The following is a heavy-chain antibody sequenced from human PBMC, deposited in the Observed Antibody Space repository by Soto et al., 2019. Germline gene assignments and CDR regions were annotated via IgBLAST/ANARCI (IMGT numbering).Heavy chain of an antibody. Sequence: QVQLVQSGAEVKKPGASVKVSCKASGYTFTSYGISWVRQAPGQGLEWMGWISAYNGNTNYAQKLQGRVTMTTDTSTSTAYKELRSLRSDDTAVYYCARDAKGFLEWLLPLDYWGQGTLVTVSS. V-gene: IGHV1-18*01. CDR2: ISAYNGNT. D-gene: IGHD3-3*01. J-gene: IGHJ4*02. CDR3: ARDAKGFLEWLLPLDY. CDR1: GYTFTSYG.